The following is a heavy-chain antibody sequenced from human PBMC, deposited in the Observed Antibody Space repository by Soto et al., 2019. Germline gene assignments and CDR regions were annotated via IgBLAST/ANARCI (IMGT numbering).Heavy chain of an antibody. D-gene: IGHD3-10*01. Sequence: GGSLRLSCAASGFTFSSYSMSWVRQAPGKGLEWVSGFRTSGDGGTTYYADSVKGRFTISRDNSKNMLFLQMNSLRAEDTAIYYCEKQVNSGPGSQYFDYWGQGTPVTVYS. CDR3: EKQVNSGPGSQYFDY. CDR2: FRTSGDGGTT. J-gene: IGHJ4*02. CDR1: GFTFSSYS. V-gene: IGHV3-23*01.